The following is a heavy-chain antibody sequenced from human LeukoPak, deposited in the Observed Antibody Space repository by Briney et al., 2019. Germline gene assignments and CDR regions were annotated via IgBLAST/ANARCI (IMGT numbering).Heavy chain of an antibody. CDR1: GFTFSSYA. Sequence: GGSLRLSCAASGFTFSSYAMSGVRQAPGKGLKWVSGISGSGGSTYYADSVKGRFTISRDNSKNTPYLQINSLRAEDTAVYYCSKGPSSGYGSSWFFDYWGQGTLVTVSS. V-gene: IGHV3-23*01. CDR3: SKGPSSGYGSSWFFDY. CDR2: ISGSGGST. J-gene: IGHJ4*02. D-gene: IGHD6-13*01.